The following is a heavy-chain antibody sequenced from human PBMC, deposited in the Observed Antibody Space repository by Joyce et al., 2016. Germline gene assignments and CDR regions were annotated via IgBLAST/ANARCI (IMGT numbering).Heavy chain of an antibody. J-gene: IGHJ4*01. Sequence: QVQLVQSGAEVKNPGASVKVSCKASGFSFSGYYIHWVRQAPGQGLEWMGWINPDRGNTIYAQKFQGRVTMTRDTSISTVYLELGRLTSDDTALYYCAREYGGTFYFDYWGHVTLVTVSS. V-gene: IGHV1-2*02. D-gene: IGHD4-23*01. CDR2: INPDRGNT. CDR3: AREYGGTFYFDY. CDR1: GFSFSGYY.